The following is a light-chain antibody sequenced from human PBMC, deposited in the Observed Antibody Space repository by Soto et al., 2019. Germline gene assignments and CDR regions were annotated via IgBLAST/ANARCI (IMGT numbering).Light chain of an antibody. V-gene: IGLV3-25*03. Sequence: SYELTQPPSVSVSPGQTARITCSGDALPKQYAYWYQQKAGQAPVLVIYRDRERPSGIPERFSGSSSGTTVTLTISGVQAEDEADYYCQSPDSSGTYVVFGEGTKLTVL. CDR3: QSPDSSGTYVV. J-gene: IGLJ3*02. CDR2: RDR. CDR1: ALPKQY.